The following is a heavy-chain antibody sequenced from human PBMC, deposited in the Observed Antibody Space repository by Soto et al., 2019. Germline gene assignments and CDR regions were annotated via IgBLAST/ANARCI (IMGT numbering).Heavy chain of an antibody. J-gene: IGHJ4*02. V-gene: IGHV3-23*01. Sequence: EVQLLESGGGLVKPGGSLRLSCAASGFTFSSYAMRWVRQAPGKGLEWVSGISGSGGSTYYAASVKGRFTISRDNSNTTLYLKMNSRRADDTAGYYCARRGSGSYYDYWGQGTLVTVSS. CDR1: GFTFSSYA. CDR2: ISGSGGST. D-gene: IGHD1-26*01. CDR3: ARRGSGSYYDY.